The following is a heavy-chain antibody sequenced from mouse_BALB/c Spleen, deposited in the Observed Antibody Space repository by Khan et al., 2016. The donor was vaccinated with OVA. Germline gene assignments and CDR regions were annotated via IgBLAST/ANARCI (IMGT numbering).Heavy chain of an antibody. Sequence: LQQSGPELVKPGASVKVSCKASGYSFTDYNMFWVKQSHGKSLEWIGYIDPSNGGTSYNQKFKGKAILTVDKSSSTAFMHLSSLTSEDSAVFYCARTDYYGSSYYFDYWGQGTTLTVSS. CDR1: GYSFTDYN. D-gene: IGHD1-1*01. CDR2: IDPSNGGT. CDR3: ARTDYYGSSYYFDY. J-gene: IGHJ2*01. V-gene: IGHV1S135*01.